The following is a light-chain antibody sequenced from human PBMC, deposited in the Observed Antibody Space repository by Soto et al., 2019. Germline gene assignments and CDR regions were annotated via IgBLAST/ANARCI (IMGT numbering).Light chain of an antibody. Sequence: EIVMTQSPATLSASPGERATLSCRASQSVSSNLAWYQQKPGQAPRLLIYGASTRATGIPARFSGSGSGTEVTLTTSSRQSEDFAVYYCQQNSNWPPLTFGGGTKVEIK. J-gene: IGKJ4*01. CDR3: QQNSNWPPLT. V-gene: IGKV3-15*01. CDR2: GAS. CDR1: QSVSSN.